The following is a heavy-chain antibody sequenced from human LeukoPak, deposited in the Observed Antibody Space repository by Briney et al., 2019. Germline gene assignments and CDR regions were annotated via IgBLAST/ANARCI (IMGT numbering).Heavy chain of an antibody. D-gene: IGHD3-9*01. V-gene: IGHV3-7*04. CDR1: GFTFISYW. Sequence: GGSLRLSCAASGFTFISYWMSWVRQAPGKGLEWVANIKQDGSEKYYVDSVKGRFTISRDNAKNSLYLQMNSLRAEDTAVYYCARGYFGWVWWGQGTLVTVSS. CDR2: IKQDGSEK. CDR3: ARGYFGWVW. J-gene: IGHJ4*02.